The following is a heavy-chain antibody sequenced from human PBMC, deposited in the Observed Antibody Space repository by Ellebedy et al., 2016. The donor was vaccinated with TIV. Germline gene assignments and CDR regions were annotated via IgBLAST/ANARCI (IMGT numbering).Heavy chain of an antibody. CDR1: GGSISSYY. CDR3: ARHVYSSSWYEGRYFDY. Sequence: SETLSLTCTVSGGSISSYYWSWIRQPPGKGPEWIGSIYYSGSTYYNPSLKSRVTISVDTSKNQFSLKLSSVTAADTAVYYCARHVYSSSWYEGRYFDYWGQGTLVTVSS. CDR2: IYYSGST. J-gene: IGHJ4*02. D-gene: IGHD6-13*01. V-gene: IGHV4-39*01.